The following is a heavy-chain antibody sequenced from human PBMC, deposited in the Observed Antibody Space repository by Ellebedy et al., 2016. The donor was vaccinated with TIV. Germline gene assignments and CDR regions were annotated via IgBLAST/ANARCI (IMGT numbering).Heavy chain of an antibody. CDR1: GFSFSNYN. Sequence: GESLKISCAASGFSFSNYNMNWVRQAPGKGLEWVSVIYSGGSTYYADSVKCRFTISRDNSKNTLYLQMNSLRAEDTAVYYCARGDSGSYSPWGQGTLVTVSS. V-gene: IGHV3-66*01. J-gene: IGHJ5*02. D-gene: IGHD1-26*01. CDR3: ARGDSGSYSP. CDR2: IYSGGST.